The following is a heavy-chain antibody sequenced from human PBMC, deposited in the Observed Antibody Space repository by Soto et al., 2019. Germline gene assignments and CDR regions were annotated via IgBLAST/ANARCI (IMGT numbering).Heavy chain of an antibody. CDR2: IGTAGDT. D-gene: IGHD3-10*01. CDR3: ARAPYGSGTVGLAFDI. Sequence: GGSLRLSCAASGFTFSSYDMHWVRQATGKGLEWVSAIGTAGDTYYPGSVKGRFTISRENAKNSLYLQMNSLRAGDTAVYYCARAPYGSGTVGLAFDIWGQGTMVTVSS. CDR1: GFTFSSYD. V-gene: IGHV3-13*01. J-gene: IGHJ3*02.